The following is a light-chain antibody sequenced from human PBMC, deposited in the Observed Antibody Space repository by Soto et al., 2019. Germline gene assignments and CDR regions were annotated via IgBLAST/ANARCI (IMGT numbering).Light chain of an antibody. CDR1: SSNIGNNY. J-gene: IGLJ3*02. CDR2: DNN. Sequence: QSVLTQPPSVSAAPGQKVTISCSGGSSNIGNNYVSWYQQLPGTAPKLLIYDNNKRPSGIPDRFSGSKSGTSATLAITGLQTGDAADYYCATWDPSLSVRVFGGGTKVTVL. CDR3: ATWDPSLSVRV. V-gene: IGLV1-51*01.